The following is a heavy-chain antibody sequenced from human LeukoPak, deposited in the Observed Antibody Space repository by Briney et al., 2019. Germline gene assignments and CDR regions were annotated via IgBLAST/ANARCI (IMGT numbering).Heavy chain of an antibody. J-gene: IGHJ6*02. Sequence: PSQTLSLTCTVSGGSISSYYWSWIRQPPGKGLEWIGYIYYSGSTNYNPSLKSRVTISVDTSKNQFSLKLSSVTAADTAVYYCARAVAARLADYYGMDVWGQGTTVTVSS. CDR1: GGSISSYY. CDR2: IYYSGST. D-gene: IGHD6-6*01. V-gene: IGHV4-59*01. CDR3: ARAVAARLADYYGMDV.